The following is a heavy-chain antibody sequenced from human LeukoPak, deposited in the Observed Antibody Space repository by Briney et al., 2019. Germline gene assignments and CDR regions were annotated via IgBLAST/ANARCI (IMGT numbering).Heavy chain of an antibody. CDR3: AIPGDPRGGWDAFDI. V-gene: IGHV1-18*01. CDR2: MNPNSGNT. Sequence: ASVKVSCKASGYTFTSYDINWVRQATGQGLEWMGWMNPNSGNTNYAQKLQGRVTMTTDTSTSTAYMELRSLRSDDTAVYYCAIPGDPRGGWDAFDIWGQGTMVTVSS. CDR1: GYTFTSYD. J-gene: IGHJ3*02. D-gene: IGHD6-19*01.